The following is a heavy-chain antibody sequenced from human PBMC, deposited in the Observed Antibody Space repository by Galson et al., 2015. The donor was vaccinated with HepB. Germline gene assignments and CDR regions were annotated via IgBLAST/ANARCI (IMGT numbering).Heavy chain of an antibody. CDR2: IRYDGSNK. J-gene: IGHJ4*02. CDR1: GFTFSSYG. Sequence: SLRLSCAASGFTFSSYGMHWVRQAPGKGLEWVAFIRYDGSNKYYADSVKGRFTISRDNSKNTLYLQMNSLRAEDTAVYYCAKSGFSSGYYQTTRPPLDYWGQGTLVTVSS. V-gene: IGHV3-30*02. D-gene: IGHD3-22*01. CDR3: AKSGFSSGYYQTTRPPLDY.